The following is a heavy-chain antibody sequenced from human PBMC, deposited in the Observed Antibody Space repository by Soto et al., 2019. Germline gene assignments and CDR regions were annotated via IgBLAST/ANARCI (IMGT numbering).Heavy chain of an antibody. CDR1: GFTSSSYE. CDR3: AGRDGHNRRKAPYYYYYYGVGV. V-gene: IGHV3-48*03. CDR2: ISGSGRTI. D-gene: IGHD2-15*01. Sequence: PGGSLRLSCAASGFTSSSYEMNWVRQAPGKGLEWVSYISGSGRTIYDADSVKGRFTISRDNARNSVYLQMNSLRAEDTAVYYCAGRDGHNRRKAPYYYYYYGVGVWGQGTTVTV. J-gene: IGHJ6*02.